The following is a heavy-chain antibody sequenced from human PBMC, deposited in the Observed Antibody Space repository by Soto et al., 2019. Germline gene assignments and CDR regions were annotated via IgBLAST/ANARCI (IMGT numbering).Heavy chain of an antibody. Sequence: SETLSLTCVVSSYVIESGHYWGWVRQPPGKGLEWVGSIYDSGTTYYNPSLRSRVTISADTSKNQFSLSLTSVTAADTAVYYCARSPQYYTPGSSPFDYWGPGTMVTVSS. CDR1: SYVIESGHY. J-gene: IGHJ4*03. V-gene: IGHV4-38-2*01. CDR3: ARSPQYYTPGSSPFDY. D-gene: IGHD3-3*01. CDR2: IYDSGTT.